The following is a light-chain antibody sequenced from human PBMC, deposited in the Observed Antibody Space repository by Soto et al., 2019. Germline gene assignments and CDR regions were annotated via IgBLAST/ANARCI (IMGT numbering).Light chain of an antibody. Sequence: QSALTQPASVSGSPGQSITISCTGTSSDVGSYNLVSWYQQHPGKAPKLMIYEGSKRPSGVSNRFSGSKSGNTASLTISGLQAEDEADYYCCSYAGSSPHVVFGGGTKVTV. CDR1: SSDVGSYNL. CDR3: CSYAGSSPHVV. V-gene: IGLV2-23*01. J-gene: IGLJ2*01. CDR2: EGS.